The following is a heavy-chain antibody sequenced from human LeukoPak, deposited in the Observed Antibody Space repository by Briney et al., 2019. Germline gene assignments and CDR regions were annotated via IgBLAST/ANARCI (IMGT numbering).Heavy chain of an antibody. CDR2: INPNCGGT. J-gene: IGHJ6*02. CDR1: GYTFTGYY. Sequence: ASVKVSCKASGYTFTGYYMHWVRQAPGQGLEWMGWINPNCGGTNYAQKFQGRVTMTRDTSISTAYMELSRLRSDDTAMYYCARGGSDIVVVPAAISYYYGMDVWGQGTTVTVSS. D-gene: IGHD2-2*02. CDR3: ARGGSDIVVVPAAISYYYGMDV. V-gene: IGHV1-2*02.